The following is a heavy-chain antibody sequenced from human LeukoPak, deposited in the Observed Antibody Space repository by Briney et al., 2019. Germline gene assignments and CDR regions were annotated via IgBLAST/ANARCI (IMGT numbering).Heavy chain of an antibody. CDR1: GVTFSSYG. V-gene: IGHV3-30*18. CDR2: ISSDGSNA. J-gene: IGHJ4*02. Sequence: GGSLRLSCAASGVTFSSYGMHWVRQAPGQGLEWVAVISSDGSNAYYADSVKGRFTMSRDNSKNTLFVQMNSLRAEDTAVYYCAKDLSGRKGPFDYWGQGTLVTVSS. D-gene: IGHD3-10*01. CDR3: AKDLSGRKGPFDY.